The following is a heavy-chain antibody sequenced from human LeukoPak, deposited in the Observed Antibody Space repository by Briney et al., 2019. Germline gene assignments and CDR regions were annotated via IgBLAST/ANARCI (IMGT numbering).Heavy chain of an antibody. V-gene: IGHV4-59*11. CDR3: ARARNYYDRHFDY. CDR2: ISYSGTT. D-gene: IGHD3-22*01. J-gene: IGHJ4*02. CDR1: GGSISSQY. Sequence: SETLSLTCTVSGGSISSQYWNWIRQPPGKGLEWIGFISYSGTTNYNPSLKSRVTMSVDMSKNQFSLSLDSVTAADTAVYYCARARNYYDRHFDYWGQGTLVTVSS.